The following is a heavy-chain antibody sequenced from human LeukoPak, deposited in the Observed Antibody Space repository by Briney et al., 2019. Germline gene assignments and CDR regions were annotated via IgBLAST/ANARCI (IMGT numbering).Heavy chain of an antibody. V-gene: IGHV4-59*01. Sequence: NASETLSLTGTVSGVSISSYYWSWIRQPPGKGLEWIGYIYYSGSTNYNPSLKSRVTISVDTSKNQFSLKLSSVTAADTAVYYCARVGIKTYYDFWSGYYTDNWFDPWGQGTLVTVSS. D-gene: IGHD3-3*01. CDR2: IYYSGST. CDR3: ARVGIKTYYDFWSGYYTDNWFDP. CDR1: GVSISSYY. J-gene: IGHJ5*02.